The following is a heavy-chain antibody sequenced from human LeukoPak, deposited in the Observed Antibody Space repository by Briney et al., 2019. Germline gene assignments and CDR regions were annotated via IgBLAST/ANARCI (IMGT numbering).Heavy chain of an antibody. CDR3: ARDWGGSGPTSRDY. V-gene: IGHV3-74*01. CDR1: GFSFRSSW. D-gene: IGHD3-16*01. J-gene: IGHJ4*02. CDR2: ISSDGTNI. Sequence: PGGSLRLSCAASGFSFRSSWMHWVRQAPGRGPVWVSRISSDGTNIRYADSVRGRFTVSRDNAKNTLYLQMNSLRVEDSAVYYCARDWGGSGPTSRDYWGQGTLVTVSS.